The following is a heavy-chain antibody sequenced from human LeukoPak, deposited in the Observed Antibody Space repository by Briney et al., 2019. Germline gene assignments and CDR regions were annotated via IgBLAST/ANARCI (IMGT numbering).Heavy chain of an antibody. Sequence: PSETLSLTCAVYGGSFSRYYWSWIRQSPGKGLEWIAEIDHRGDTNYKPSVKSRVTISVDTSKNQFSLKVRSLSAADTALYYCARGATISETGYFDFWGQGTLVTVSS. CDR3: ARGATISETGYFDF. J-gene: IGHJ4*03. V-gene: IGHV4-34*01. CDR2: IDHRGDT. CDR1: GGSFSRYY. D-gene: IGHD5-24*01.